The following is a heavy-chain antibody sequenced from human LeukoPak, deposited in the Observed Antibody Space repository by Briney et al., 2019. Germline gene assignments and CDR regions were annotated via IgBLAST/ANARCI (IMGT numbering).Heavy chain of an antibody. D-gene: IGHD3-22*01. J-gene: IGHJ4*02. CDR3: ARRAYYDSSGHTVFDY. V-gene: IGHV4-4*09. CDR2: IYTSGST. Sequence: SETLSLTCSVSGGFISSYYWSWIRHPRGKGREWIGYIYTSGSTNYNPSLKRRVTISVDTSKNQFSLKLSSVTAADTAVYYCARRAYYDSSGHTVFDYWGQGTLVTVSS. CDR1: GGFISSYY.